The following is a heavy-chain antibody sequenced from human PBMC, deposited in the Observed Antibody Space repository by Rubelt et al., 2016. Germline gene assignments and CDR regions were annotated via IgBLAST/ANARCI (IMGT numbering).Heavy chain of an antibody. CDR1: GFTFSSYA. D-gene: IGHD4-11*01. Sequence: VQLVESGGGVVQPGRSLRLSCAASGFTFSSYAMHWVRQAPGKGLEWVAVISYDGSNKYYADSVKGRFTISRDNSKNTLYLQMNSLRAEDTAVYYCARDHDYSKRRGESYYGMDVWGQGTTVTVSS. J-gene: IGHJ6*02. V-gene: IGHV3-30*04. CDR3: ARDHDYSKRRGESYYGMDV. CDR2: ISYDGSNK.